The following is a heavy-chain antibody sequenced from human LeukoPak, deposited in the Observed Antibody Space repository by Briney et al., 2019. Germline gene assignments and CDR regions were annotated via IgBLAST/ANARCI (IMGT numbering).Heavy chain of an antibody. D-gene: IGHD1-1*01. Sequence: SETLSLTCTVSGGSITSYYWSWIQQPPGKGLEWIGYFSYSGTTNYNPSLKSRVTISVDTSKNQFSLNLTSVAAADTAVYYCARDPNWPPYDAFDIWGQGTMVTVSS. CDR1: GGSITSYY. CDR2: FSYSGTT. CDR3: ARDPNWPPYDAFDI. V-gene: IGHV4-59*01. J-gene: IGHJ3*02.